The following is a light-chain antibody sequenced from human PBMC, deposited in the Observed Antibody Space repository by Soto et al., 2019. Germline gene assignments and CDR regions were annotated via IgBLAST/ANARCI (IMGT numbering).Light chain of an antibody. Sequence: DIQMTQSPSTLSASVGDRVTITCRASQSISAWLAWYQQKPGKAPKLLIFDASNLETGVPSRFSGSGSDTEFTLTISSLQPDDFATYYCQQYHTYSYTFGQGTKVDIK. CDR1: QSISAW. V-gene: IGKV1-5*01. CDR3: QQYHTYSYT. J-gene: IGKJ2*01. CDR2: DAS.